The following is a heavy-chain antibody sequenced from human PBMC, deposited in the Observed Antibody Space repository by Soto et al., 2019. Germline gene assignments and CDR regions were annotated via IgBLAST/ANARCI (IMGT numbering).Heavy chain of an antibody. D-gene: IGHD3-16*02. CDR1: GYTFTGYY. V-gene: IGHV1-2*02. J-gene: IGHJ4*02. CDR3: ARSLPYYDYVLGSYRHYYFDY. Sequence: ASVKVSCKASGYTFTGYYMHWVRQAPGQGLEWMGWINPNSGGTNYAQKFQGRVTMTRDTSISTAYMELSRLRSDDTAVYYCARSLPYYDYVLGSYRHYYFDYWGQGTLVTVPQ. CDR2: INPNSGGT.